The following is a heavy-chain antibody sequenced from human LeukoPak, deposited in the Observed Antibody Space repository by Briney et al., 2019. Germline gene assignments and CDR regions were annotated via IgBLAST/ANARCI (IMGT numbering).Heavy chain of an antibody. D-gene: IGHD6-6*01. CDR1: GGAFSSYA. CDR2: INPTGGST. CDR3: ARTAARRFDY. J-gene: IGHJ4*02. Sequence: ASVKVSCKASGGAFSSYAVSWVRQAPGQGLEWMGIINPTGGSTTYAQKFQGRVTMTRDASTSTVYMELSSLRSDDTAVYYCARTAARRFDYWGQGTLVTVSS. V-gene: IGHV1-46*01.